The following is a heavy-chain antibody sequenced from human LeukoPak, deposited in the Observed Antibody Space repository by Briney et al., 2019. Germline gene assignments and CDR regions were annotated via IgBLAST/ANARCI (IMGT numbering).Heavy chain of an antibody. V-gene: IGHV3-23*01. D-gene: IGHD6-19*01. CDR2: ISGSGGNV. J-gene: IGHJ4*02. Sequence: GGSLRLSCAASGFTFGSYGMSWVRQAPGKGLEWVSSISGSGGNVYYAGSVRGRFTISRDNSKNTVYLQMSSLRTEDTAMYYCTTSPVPGIDYWGQGIQVTVSS. CDR3: TTSPVPGIDY. CDR1: GFTFGSYG.